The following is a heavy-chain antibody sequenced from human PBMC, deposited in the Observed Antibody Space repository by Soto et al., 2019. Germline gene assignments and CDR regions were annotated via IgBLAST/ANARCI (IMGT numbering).Heavy chain of an antibody. CDR3: AREEYYDSSGYYRAQNYYGMDV. J-gene: IGHJ6*02. CDR1: GFTFSSYA. V-gene: IGHV3-30-3*01. CDR2: ISYDGSNK. D-gene: IGHD3-22*01. Sequence: GGSLRLSCAASGFTFSSYAMHWVRQAPGKGLEWVAVISYDGSNKYYADSVKGRFTISRDNSKNTLYLQMNSLRAEDTAVYYCAREEYYDSSGYYRAQNYYGMDVWGQGTTVTVSS.